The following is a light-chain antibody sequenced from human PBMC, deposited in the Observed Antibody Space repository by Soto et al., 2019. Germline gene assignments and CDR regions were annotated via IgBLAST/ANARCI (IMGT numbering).Light chain of an antibody. Sequence: EIVLTQSPATLSLSPGERATLSCRASQSVSSYLAWYQQKPGQAPRLLIYDASNRATGIPARFSGSGSGTDFTLTISSLEPEEFAVYYCQQRSNWRDTFGGGTKVEIK. CDR3: QQRSNWRDT. V-gene: IGKV3-11*01. CDR2: DAS. CDR1: QSVSSY. J-gene: IGKJ4*01.